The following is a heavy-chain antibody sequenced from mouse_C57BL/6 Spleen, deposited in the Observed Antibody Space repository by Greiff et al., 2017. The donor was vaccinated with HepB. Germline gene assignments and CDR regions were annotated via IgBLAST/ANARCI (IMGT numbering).Heavy chain of an antibody. Sequence: QVQLQQPGTELVKPGASVKLSCKASGYTFTSYWMHWVKQRPGQGLEWIGNIKPSNGGNNYNEKFKSKATLTVDKSSSTAYMQLSSLTSEDSAVYYCARYLLDYYAMDYWGQGTSVTVSS. CDR1: GYTFTSYW. CDR2: IKPSNGGN. J-gene: IGHJ4*01. CDR3: ARYLLDYYAMDY. D-gene: IGHD2-1*01. V-gene: IGHV1-53*01.